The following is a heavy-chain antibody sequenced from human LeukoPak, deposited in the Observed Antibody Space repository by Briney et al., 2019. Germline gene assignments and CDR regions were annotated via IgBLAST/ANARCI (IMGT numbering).Heavy chain of an antibody. Sequence: SETLSLTCAVHNGSFSGYYWTWIRQAPGKGLEWIGEINNSGVTYYNLSLESRVTISRDTSKIQFSLQLKSVTAADTAVYYCARGGTTHYYGSGTSPWGQGTLVVVSS. D-gene: IGHD3-10*01. CDR2: INNSGVT. CDR1: NGSFSGYY. V-gene: IGHV4-34*01. CDR3: ARGGTTHYYGSGTSP. J-gene: IGHJ5*02.